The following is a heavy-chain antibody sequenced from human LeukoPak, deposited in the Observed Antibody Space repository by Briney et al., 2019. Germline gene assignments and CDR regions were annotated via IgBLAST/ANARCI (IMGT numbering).Heavy chain of an antibody. Sequence: GGSLRLSCAASGFTFSNYAMRWVRQAPGKGLEWVSGISGSGSTTYYADSVKGRFTISRDNSKNTLSLQMSSLRAEDTAIYYCATSFGPVIAAAGTGADWGQGTLVTVSS. CDR1: GFTFSNYA. J-gene: IGHJ4*02. CDR3: ATSFGPVIAAAGTGAD. V-gene: IGHV3-23*01. D-gene: IGHD6-13*01. CDR2: ISGSGSTT.